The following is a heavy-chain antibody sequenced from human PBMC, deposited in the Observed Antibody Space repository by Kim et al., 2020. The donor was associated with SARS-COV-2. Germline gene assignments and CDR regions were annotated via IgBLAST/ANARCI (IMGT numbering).Heavy chain of an antibody. D-gene: IGHD3-9*01. J-gene: IGHJ4*02. Sequence: YYAHSVKGRFTISRDNSKNTLYLQMNSLRDEDTAVYYCAKYPTGYFSFDYWGQGTLVTVSS. V-gene: IGHV3-23*01. CDR3: AKYPTGYFSFDY.